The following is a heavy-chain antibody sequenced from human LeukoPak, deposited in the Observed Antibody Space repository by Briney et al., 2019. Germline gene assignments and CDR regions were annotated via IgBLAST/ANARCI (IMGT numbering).Heavy chain of an antibody. V-gene: IGHV4-39*01. CDR2: IYYSGST. CDR3: ARGIIGELSDVSLDY. CDR1: GGSISSSSYY. J-gene: IGHJ4*02. D-gene: IGHD3-16*02. Sequence: KPSETLSLTCTVSGGSISSSSYYWGWIRQPPGKGLEWIGSIYYSGSTYYNPSLKSRVTISVDTSKNQFSLKLSSVTAADTAVYYCARGIIGELSDVSLDYWGQGTLVTVSS.